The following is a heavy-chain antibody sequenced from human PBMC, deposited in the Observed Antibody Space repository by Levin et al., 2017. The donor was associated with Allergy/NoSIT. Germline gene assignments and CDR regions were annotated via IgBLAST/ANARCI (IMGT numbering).Heavy chain of an antibody. V-gene: IGHV3-23*01. CDR2: ISGSGSST. D-gene: IGHD3-10*01. Sequence: PGESLKISCAASGFTFNNYDMSWVRQAPGKGLEWVSGISGSGSSTYYADSVKGRFTISRDNSKNTLYLQMHSLRAEDTAVYYCAKSVSGRSGSYYYYYMDVWGKGTTVTVSS. J-gene: IGHJ6*03. CDR1: GFTFNNYD. CDR3: AKSVSGRSGSYYYYYMDV.